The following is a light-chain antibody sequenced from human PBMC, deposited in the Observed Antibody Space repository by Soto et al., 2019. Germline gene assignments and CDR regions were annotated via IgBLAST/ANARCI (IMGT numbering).Light chain of an antibody. CDR2: GAS. J-gene: IGKJ5*01. Sequence: ESVLTQSPGTLSLSLGERATLSCRASQSVSSSYLAWYQQKPGQAPRLLIYGASSRATGIPDRFSGSGSGKDFTLTISRLEPEDFAVYYCQQYGSSPTSFGQGTRLEIK. CDR3: QQYGSSPTS. V-gene: IGKV3-20*01. CDR1: QSVSSSY.